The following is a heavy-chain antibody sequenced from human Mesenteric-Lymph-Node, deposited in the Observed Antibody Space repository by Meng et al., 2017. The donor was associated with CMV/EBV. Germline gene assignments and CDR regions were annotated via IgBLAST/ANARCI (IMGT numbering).Heavy chain of an antibody. Sequence: VYGGSCSGYYWSWIRQPPGKGLEWIGEINHSGSTNYNPSLKSRVTISVDTSKNQFSLKLSSVTAADTAVYYCARGQQWLVLEYNWFDPWGQGTLVPSPQ. CDR1: GGSCSGYY. V-gene: IGHV4-34*01. CDR2: INHSGST. D-gene: IGHD6-19*01. J-gene: IGHJ5*02. CDR3: ARGQQWLVLEYNWFDP.